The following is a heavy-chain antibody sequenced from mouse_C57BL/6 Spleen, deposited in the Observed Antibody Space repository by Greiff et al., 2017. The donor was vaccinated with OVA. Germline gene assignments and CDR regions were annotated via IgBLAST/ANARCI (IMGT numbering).Heavy chain of an antibody. J-gene: IGHJ4*01. CDR1: EYEFPSHD. CDR3: ARHGYYGIYAMDY. CDR2: INSDGGST. D-gene: IGHD1-1*01. Sequence: DVKLVESGGGLVQPGESLKLSCESNEYEFPSHDMSWVRKTPEKRLELVAAINSDGGSTYYPDTMKRRFIISRDNTKKTLYLQMSSLRSEDTALYYGARHGYYGIYAMDYWGQGTSVTVSS. V-gene: IGHV5-2*01.